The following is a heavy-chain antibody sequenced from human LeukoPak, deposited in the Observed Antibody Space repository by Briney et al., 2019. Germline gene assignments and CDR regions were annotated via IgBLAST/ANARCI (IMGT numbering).Heavy chain of an antibody. Sequence: GASVKVSCKASGYTFTGYFMHWVRQAPGQGLEWMGWINPNSGGTNYAQKFQGRVTMTGDTSISTAYMELSRLRSDDTAVYYCASPVEYSSPSDAFDIWGQGTMVTVSS. CDR3: ASPVEYSSPSDAFDI. V-gene: IGHV1-2*02. CDR2: INPNSGGT. CDR1: GYTFTGYF. D-gene: IGHD6-6*01. J-gene: IGHJ3*02.